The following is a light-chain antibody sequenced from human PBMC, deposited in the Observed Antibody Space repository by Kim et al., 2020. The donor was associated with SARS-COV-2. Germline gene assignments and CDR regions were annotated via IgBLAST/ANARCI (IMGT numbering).Light chain of an antibody. J-gene: IGLJ3*02. CDR1: SSDIGGYDL. V-gene: IGLV2-23*02. CDR2: EVS. Sequence: QSALTQPASVSGSPGQSITISCTGTSSDIGGYDLVSWFQQHPGKAPKLMIYEVSKRPSGVSNRLSGSKSGNTASLTISGLQAEDEADYYCCSYAGSSTWVFGGGTQLTVL. CDR3: CSYAGSSTWV.